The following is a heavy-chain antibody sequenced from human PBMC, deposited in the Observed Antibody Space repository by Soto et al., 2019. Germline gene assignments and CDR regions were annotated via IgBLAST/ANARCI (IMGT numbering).Heavy chain of an antibody. CDR3: ATTIGYSYYYYGMDV. CDR2: FGAYNGAT. J-gene: IGHJ6*02. V-gene: IGHV1-18*01. CDR1: GYTLTSYG. D-gene: IGHD5-12*01. Sequence: QVQLVQSGAEVTKPGASVKVSCKASGYTLTSYGISWVRQAPGQGLEWMGWFGAYNGATNYAQSLQGRVTMTTDTSTTTAYMELRRLSSDDTAVYYCATTIGYSYYYYGMDVWGQGTTVTVSS.